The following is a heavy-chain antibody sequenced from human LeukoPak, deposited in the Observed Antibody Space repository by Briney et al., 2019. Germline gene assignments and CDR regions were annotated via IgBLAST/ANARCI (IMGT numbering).Heavy chain of an antibody. CDR3: ARDYGGNGGMDV. D-gene: IGHD4-23*01. Sequence: SETLSLTCTVSGGSISSGGYYWSWIRPHPGKGPAWIGYIYYSGSTYYNPSLKSRVSVSVDTSKNQLSLKLSSVTAADTAVYYCARDYGGNGGMDVWGKGTTVTVSS. CDR2: IYYSGST. J-gene: IGHJ6*03. CDR1: GGSISSGGYY. V-gene: IGHV4-31*03.